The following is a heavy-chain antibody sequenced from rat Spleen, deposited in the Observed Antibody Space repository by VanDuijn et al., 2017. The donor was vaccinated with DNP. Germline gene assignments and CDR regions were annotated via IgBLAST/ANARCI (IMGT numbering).Heavy chain of an antibody. V-gene: IGHV3-1*01. Sequence: EVQLQESGSGLVKPSQSLSLTCSVTGYPITLNYWGWNRKFPGNKMEYIGHISYSGSTNYNPSRKSRISITRDTSKNHFFLHLNSVTTEDTATYYCARWTRYFDYWGQGAMVTVSS. D-gene: IGHD1-7*01. CDR2: ISYSGST. CDR1: GYPITLNY. J-gene: IGHJ2*01. CDR3: ARWTRYFDY.